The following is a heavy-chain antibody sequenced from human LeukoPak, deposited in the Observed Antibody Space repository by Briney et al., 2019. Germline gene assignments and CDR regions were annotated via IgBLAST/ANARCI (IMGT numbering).Heavy chain of an antibody. J-gene: IGHJ6*03. CDR3: ARGKGSSWYYYYYMDV. D-gene: IGHD6-13*01. V-gene: IGHV3-7*01. CDR2: IKQDGSEK. Sequence: PGGSLRLSCAASGFSFSNYWMSWVRQAPGKGLEWVANIKQDGSEKYYVDSVKGRFTISRDNAKNSLYLQMNSLRAEDTAVYYCARGKGSSWYYYYYMDVWGKGTTVTISS. CDR1: GFSFSNYW.